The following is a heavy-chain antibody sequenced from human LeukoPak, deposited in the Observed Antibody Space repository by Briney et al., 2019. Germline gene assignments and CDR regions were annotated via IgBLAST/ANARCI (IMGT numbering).Heavy chain of an antibody. Sequence: GASVTVSCKASGYTFTSYDINWVRQATGQGLEWMGWMNPNSGNTGYAQKFQGRVTMTRNTSISTAYMELSSLRSEDTAVYYCARGGQWLVMYYFDYWGQGTLVTVSS. CDR2: MNPNSGNT. V-gene: IGHV1-8*01. J-gene: IGHJ4*02. D-gene: IGHD6-19*01. CDR3: ARGGQWLVMYYFDY. CDR1: GYTFTSYD.